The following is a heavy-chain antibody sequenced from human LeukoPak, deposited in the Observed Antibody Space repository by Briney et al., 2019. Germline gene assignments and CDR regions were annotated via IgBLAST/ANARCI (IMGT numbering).Heavy chain of an antibody. CDR3: ARTKPLDPFDF. CDR1: GGSISGSSNY. Sequence: SETLSLTCNASGGSISGSSNYWGWIPQPPGKGLEWIGSIFDSGSNYNNPSLKSRVNISVDTYKNQFSLKVNSMTAEDTAVYYGARTKPLDPFDFWGQGTLVTVSS. J-gene: IGHJ3*01. CDR2: IFDSGSN. V-gene: IGHV4-39*07.